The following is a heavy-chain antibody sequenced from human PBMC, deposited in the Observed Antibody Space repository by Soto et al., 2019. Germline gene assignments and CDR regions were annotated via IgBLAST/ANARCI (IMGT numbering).Heavy chain of an antibody. CDR2: MNPNSGNT. D-gene: IGHD3-3*01. CDR1: GYTFTSYD. Sequence: QVQLVQSGAEVKKTGASVKVSCKASGYTFTSYDINWVRQATGQGLEWMGWMNPNSGNTGYAQKFQGRVTMTRNTSISTAYMELSSLRSEDTAVYYCARGERFLEWLTYYYYYMDVWGKGTTVTVSS. V-gene: IGHV1-8*01. CDR3: ARGERFLEWLTYYYYYMDV. J-gene: IGHJ6*03.